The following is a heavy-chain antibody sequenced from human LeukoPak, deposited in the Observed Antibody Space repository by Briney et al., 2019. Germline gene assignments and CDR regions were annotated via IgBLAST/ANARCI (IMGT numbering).Heavy chain of an antibody. CDR1: GFTFSNYG. V-gene: IGHV3-21*01. Sequence: PGGSLRLSCAASGFTFSNYGLSWVRQAPGKGLEWVSSISSSSSYIYYADSVKGRFTISRDNAKNSLYLQMNSLRAEDTAVYYCARGSGGSSWAFDYWGQGTLVTVSS. D-gene: IGHD6-13*01. J-gene: IGHJ4*02. CDR3: ARGSGGSSWAFDY. CDR2: ISSSSSYI.